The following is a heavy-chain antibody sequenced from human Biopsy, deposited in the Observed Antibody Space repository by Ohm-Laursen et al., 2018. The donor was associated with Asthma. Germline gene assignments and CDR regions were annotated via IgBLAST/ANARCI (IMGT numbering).Heavy chain of an antibody. CDR3: ASYEVVTSILPLDV. CDR1: GFTFSRYG. J-gene: IGHJ6*02. Sequence: SLRLSCTASGFTFSRYGMHWVRQAPGKGLEWVAVISYDGSNKYYGDSVQGRFTISRDNSKNTLYLQMNSLRTEDTAVYYCASYEVVTSILPLDVWGQGTTVTVSS. D-gene: IGHD2-21*02. V-gene: IGHV3-30*03. CDR2: ISYDGSNK.